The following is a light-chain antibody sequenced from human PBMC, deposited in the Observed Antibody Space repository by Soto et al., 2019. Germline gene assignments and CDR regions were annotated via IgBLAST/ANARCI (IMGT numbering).Light chain of an antibody. V-gene: IGKV1D-16*01. CDR2: YAS. CDR3: QQYTIYPPT. J-gene: IGKJ4*01. Sequence: DIQMTQSPSSLSASVGDRVTITCRASQGIGRWLAWYQQKPEKAPKALIYYASDLQRGVPSRFRGSGSGTDFTLTISDLQAEDFATYYCQQYTIYPPTFGGGTKVEMK. CDR1: QGIGRW.